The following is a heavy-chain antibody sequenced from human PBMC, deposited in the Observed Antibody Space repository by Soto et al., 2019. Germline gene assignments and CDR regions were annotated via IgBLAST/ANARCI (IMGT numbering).Heavy chain of an antibody. CDR1: GITFSDYW. J-gene: IGHJ4*02. CDR3: ARIASGWTSDDY. CDR2: INQEGSGK. Sequence: GGSLRLSCAVSGITFSDYWMSWVRQTPGKGLQWVASINQEGSGKWYTASLKGRFTISRDNPKSSVFLQMNSLTAEDTAVYYCARIASGWTSDDYWGQGTLVTVSS. D-gene: IGHD6-19*01. V-gene: IGHV3-7*05.